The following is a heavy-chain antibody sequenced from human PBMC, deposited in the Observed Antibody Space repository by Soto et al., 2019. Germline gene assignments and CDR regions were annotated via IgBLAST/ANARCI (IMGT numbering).Heavy chain of an antibody. V-gene: IGHV4-59*01. CDR1: GGSISIYY. Sequence: LSLTCTVSGGSISIYYLSWIRQPPVKGLEWIGYIYYSGSTNYNPSLKSRVTISVDTSKNQFSLKLSSVTAADTAVYYCARERGWVLPQLDPLGQGTLGTGSS. D-gene: IGHD3-22*01. CDR3: ARERGWVLPQLDP. CDR2: IYYSGST. J-gene: IGHJ5*02.